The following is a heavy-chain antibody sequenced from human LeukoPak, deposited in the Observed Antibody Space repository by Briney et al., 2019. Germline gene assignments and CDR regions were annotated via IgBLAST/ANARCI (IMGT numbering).Heavy chain of an antibody. CDR2: ISTSGGST. Sequence: GGSLRLSCAASGFTFSSYAMSWVRQAPGKGLEWVSGISTSGGSTSYADSVKGRFTISRDNPRNTLYMQMNSLRDEDTAVYYCAIMHRYYDGSGYWVQWGQGTLVTVSS. D-gene: IGHD3-22*01. CDR3: AIMHRYYDGSGYWVQ. V-gene: IGHV3-23*01. J-gene: IGHJ4*02. CDR1: GFTFSSYA.